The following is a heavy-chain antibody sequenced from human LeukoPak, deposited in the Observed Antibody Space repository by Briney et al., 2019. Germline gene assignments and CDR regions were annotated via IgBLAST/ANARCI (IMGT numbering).Heavy chain of an antibody. J-gene: IGHJ4*02. D-gene: IGHD3-10*01. V-gene: IGHV5-51*01. CDR3: ARLMSGSGIPAHFDY. Sequence: GESLKISCKGSGYSFTSYWIGWVRQMPGKGLEWMAIINPGDSDTRYSPSFQGQVTISADKSISTAYLQWSSLKASDTAMYYCARLMSGSGIPAHFDYWGQGTLVTVSS. CDR2: INPGDSDT. CDR1: GYSFTSYW.